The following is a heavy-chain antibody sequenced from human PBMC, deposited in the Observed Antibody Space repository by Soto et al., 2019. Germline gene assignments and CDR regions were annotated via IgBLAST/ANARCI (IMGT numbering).Heavy chain of an antibody. CDR2: IYYSGST. Sequence: ASETLSLTCTVSGGSIRSGDPYWSWIRQPPGKGLEWIGYIYYSGSTYYNPSLKSRVTISLDTSKNQFSLNLSSVTAADTAVYYCARTHYSDRSGTDYWGQGTLVTVSS. CDR3: ARTHYSDRSGTDY. V-gene: IGHV4-30-4*01. D-gene: IGHD3-22*01. J-gene: IGHJ4*02. CDR1: GGSIRSGDPY.